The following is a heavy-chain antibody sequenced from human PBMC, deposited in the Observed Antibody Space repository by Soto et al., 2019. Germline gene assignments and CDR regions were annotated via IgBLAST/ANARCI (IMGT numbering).Heavy chain of an antibody. Sequence: PSETLSLTFTVSGRSISSGDYYWSWIRQPPGKGLEWIGSIYYGGSTYYNPSLKSRLTISVDTSKNQFSLKLNSVTAADTAVYYCARTYYYGSGNPFDYWGLGTLVTVSS. CDR3: ARTYYYGSGNPFDY. CDR1: GRSISSGDYY. J-gene: IGHJ4*02. V-gene: IGHV4-30-4*01. CDR2: IYYGGST. D-gene: IGHD3-10*01.